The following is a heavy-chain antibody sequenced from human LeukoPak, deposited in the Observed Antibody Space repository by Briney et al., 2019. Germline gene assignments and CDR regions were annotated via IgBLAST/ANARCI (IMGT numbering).Heavy chain of an antibody. CDR1: GFTFSSYG. D-gene: IGHD3-10*01. Sequence: PGGSLRLSCAASGFTFSSYGMGWVRQAPGKGREWVANIKQDGSEKYYVDSVKGRFTIYRDNAKNSLYLQMNSLRAEDTAVYYCARDLEYYGSGVYFDYWGQGTLVTVSS. CDR2: IKQDGSEK. J-gene: IGHJ4*02. V-gene: IGHV3-7*01. CDR3: ARDLEYYGSGVYFDY.